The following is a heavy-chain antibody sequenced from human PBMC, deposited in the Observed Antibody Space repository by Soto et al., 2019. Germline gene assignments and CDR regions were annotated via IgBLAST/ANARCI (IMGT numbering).Heavy chain of an antibody. CDR2: IYYSGST. CDR3: ARGYSGYDYLFHWFDP. Sequence: SETLSLTCTVSGGSISSGDYYWSWIRQPPGKGLEWIGYIYYSGSTYYNPSLKSRVTISVDTSKNQFSLKLCSVTAADTAVYYCARGYSGYDYLFHWFDPWGQGTLVTVSS. V-gene: IGHV4-31*03. D-gene: IGHD5-12*01. CDR1: GGSISSGDYY. J-gene: IGHJ5*02.